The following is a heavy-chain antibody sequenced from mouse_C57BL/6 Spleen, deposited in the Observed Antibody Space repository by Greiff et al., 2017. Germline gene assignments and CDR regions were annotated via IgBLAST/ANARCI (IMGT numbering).Heavy chain of an antibody. CDR1: GYTFTSYW. Sequence: VQLQQPGAELVRPGSSVKLSCKASGYTFTSYWMDWVKQRPGQGLEWIGNIYPSDSETHYNQKFKDKATLTVDKSSSTAYLQLSSLTSEDSAVYYGARRAGYAMDDWGQGTSVTVSS. D-gene: IGHD3-3*01. CDR3: ARRAGYAMDD. CDR2: IYPSDSET. V-gene: IGHV1-61*01. J-gene: IGHJ4*01.